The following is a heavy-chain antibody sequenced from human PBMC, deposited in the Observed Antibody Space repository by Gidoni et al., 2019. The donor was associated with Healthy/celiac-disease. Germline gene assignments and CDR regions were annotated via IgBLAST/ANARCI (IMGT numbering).Heavy chain of an antibody. D-gene: IGHD3-22*01. Sequence: EVQLLESGGGLVQPGGSRRLSCAASEFPFSSDAMSLVRQAPGKGREWFSVIVGSGVSTYYADSVKGRFTISRANSKNTLYLQMNSLRAEDTAVYYCAKEARPPYYYDSSGYYDYWGQGTLVTVSS. J-gene: IGHJ4*02. CDR1: EFPFSSDA. CDR2: IVGSGVST. CDR3: AKEARPPYYYDSSGYYDY. V-gene: IGHV3-23*01.